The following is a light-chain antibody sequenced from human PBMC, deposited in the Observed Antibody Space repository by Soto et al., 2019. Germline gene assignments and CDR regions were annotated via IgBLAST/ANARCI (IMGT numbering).Light chain of an antibody. V-gene: IGKV1-33*01. CDR2: DIS. J-gene: IGKJ4*01. Sequence: DVQMTQSPSSLSASVGDRVTITCQASHDIGTYLNWYQHKPGKAPKLLIFDISHLATGVPARFSGSGSDTYFTFTITNLQAEDFAAYYCQQVDSVPLTFGGGTQVEI. CDR3: QQVDSVPLT. CDR1: HDIGTY.